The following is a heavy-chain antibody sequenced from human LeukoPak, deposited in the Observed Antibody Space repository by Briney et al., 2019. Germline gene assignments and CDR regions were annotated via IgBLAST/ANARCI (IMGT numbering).Heavy chain of an antibody. D-gene: IGHD2-8*01. V-gene: IGHV1-69*04. CDR1: GGTFSSYA. J-gene: IGHJ4*02. CDR3: ARSRRDGLDRFDY. Sequence: SVEVSCKASGGTFSSYAISWVRQAPGQGLEWMGRIIPILGIANYAQKFQGRVTITADKSTSTAYMELSSLRSEDTAVYYCARSRRDGLDRFDYWGQGTLVTVSS. CDR2: IIPILGIA.